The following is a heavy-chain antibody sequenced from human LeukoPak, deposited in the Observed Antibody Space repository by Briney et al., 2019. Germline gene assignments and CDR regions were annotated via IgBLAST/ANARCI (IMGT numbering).Heavy chain of an antibody. Sequence: PGGSLRLSCAASGFTFSDDYINWIRQAPGKGLEWVSYIGTGGITTYYADSVKGRFTISRDNAKNSLYLQMNSLRAEDTAVYYCASSTWYFNFDYWGRGTLVTVSS. CDR1: GFTFSDDY. CDR2: IGTGGITT. D-gene: IGHD6-13*01. J-gene: IGHJ4*02. CDR3: ASSTWYFNFDY. V-gene: IGHV3-11*01.